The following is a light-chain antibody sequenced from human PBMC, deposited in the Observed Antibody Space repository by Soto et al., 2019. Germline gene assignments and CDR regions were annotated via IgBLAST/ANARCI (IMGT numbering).Light chain of an antibody. CDR3: APWNDGVFG. CDR2: GNT. V-gene: IGLV1-44*01. Sequence: QSVLTQPPSASWTPGQRVTISCSGSTSNIGRSTVSWYQQFPGAAPKLIIYGNTQRPLGVPVRFSGSNSDTSASLAISGLKSEDEADYYCAPWNDGVFGVGIGTRSPS. CDR1: TSNIGRST. J-gene: IGLJ1*01.